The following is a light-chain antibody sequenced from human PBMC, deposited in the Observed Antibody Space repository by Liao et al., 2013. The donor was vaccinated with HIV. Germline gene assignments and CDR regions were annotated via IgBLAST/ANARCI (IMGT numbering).Light chain of an antibody. CDR1: NIGSGG. Sequence: SYELTQPPSVSVAPGKTARITCGGNNIGSGGVHWYQQKPGQSPVLVIYQDTKRPLGITERFSASNSGNTATLTISGTQAMDEADYYCQAWHSNTVYVFGTGTKVTVL. J-gene: IGLJ1*01. CDR2: QDT. V-gene: IGLV3-21*01. CDR3: QAWHSNTVYV.